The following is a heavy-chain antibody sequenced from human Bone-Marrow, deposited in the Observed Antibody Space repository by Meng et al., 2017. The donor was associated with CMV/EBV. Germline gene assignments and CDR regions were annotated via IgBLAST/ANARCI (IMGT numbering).Heavy chain of an antibody. V-gene: IGHV3-23*03. J-gene: IGHJ4*02. CDR1: GFTFSSYT. CDR3: AKRVSSVGAISD. CDR2: IYSGGSST. Sequence: GESLKISCAGSGFTFSSYTMNWVRQAPGKGLEWVSVIYSGGSSTYYADSVKGRFTISRDNSKNTLYLQMNSLRAEDTAVYYCAKRVSSVGAISDWGQGTLVTVSS. D-gene: IGHD1-26*01.